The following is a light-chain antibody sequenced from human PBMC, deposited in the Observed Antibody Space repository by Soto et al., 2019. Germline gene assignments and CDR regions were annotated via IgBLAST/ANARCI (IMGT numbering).Light chain of an antibody. J-gene: IGKJ1*01. CDR2: AAS. Sequence: DIQLTQSPSFLSASVGDRVTITCRASQGISTFLAWYQQKPGKAPKLLIYAASILQSGVPSRFRGSGSGTDFTLTISRLQPEDFATYFCQQYNTYPLTFGHGTKVEIK. CDR1: QGISTF. V-gene: IGKV1-9*01. CDR3: QQYNTYPLT.